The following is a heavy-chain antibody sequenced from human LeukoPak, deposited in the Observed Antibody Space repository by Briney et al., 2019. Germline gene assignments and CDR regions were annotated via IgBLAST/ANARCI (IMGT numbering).Heavy chain of an antibody. CDR2: ISSSSSYI. CDR1: GFTFSSYS. Sequence: PGGSLRLSCAASGFTFSSYSMSWVRQAPGKGLEWVSSISSSSSYIYYADSVKGRFTISRDNAKNSLYLQMNSLRAEDTAVYYCARDLAITMVRGVILTPFDYWGQGTLVTVSS. D-gene: IGHD3-10*01. CDR3: ARDLAITMVRGVILTPFDY. V-gene: IGHV3-21*01. J-gene: IGHJ4*02.